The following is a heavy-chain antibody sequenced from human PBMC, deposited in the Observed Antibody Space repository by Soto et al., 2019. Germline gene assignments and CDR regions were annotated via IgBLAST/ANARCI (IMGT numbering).Heavy chain of an antibody. CDR1: GGSFSGYY. J-gene: IGHJ6*02. CDR3: ARVKSLTGYYYYYYYGMDV. CDR2: INHSGST. D-gene: IGHD3-9*01. Sequence: PSETLSLTCAVYGGSFSGYYWSWIRQPPGKGLEWIGEINHSGSTNYNPSLKSRVTISVDTSKNQFSLKLSSVTAADTAVYYCARVKSLTGYYYYYYYGMDVWGQGTTVTVSS. V-gene: IGHV4-34*01.